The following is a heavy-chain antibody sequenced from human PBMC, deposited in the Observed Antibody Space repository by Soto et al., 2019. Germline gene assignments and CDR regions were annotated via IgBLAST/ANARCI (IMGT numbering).Heavy chain of an antibody. CDR2: IYYSGST. Sequence: SETLSLTCTVSGGSISSSSYYWGWVRQPPGKGMEWIGSIYYSGSTYYNPSLKSRVTISVDTSKNQFSLKLSSVTAADTAVYYCARLYWFDPWGQGTLVTVSS. V-gene: IGHV4-39*01. CDR1: GGSISSSSYY. J-gene: IGHJ5*02. CDR3: ARLYWFDP.